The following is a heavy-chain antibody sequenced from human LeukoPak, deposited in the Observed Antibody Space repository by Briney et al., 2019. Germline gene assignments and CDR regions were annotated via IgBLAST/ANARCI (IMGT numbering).Heavy chain of an antibody. CDR3: ARGKRFPKPGLCGMDV. V-gene: IGHV7-4-1*02. Sequence: GGSLRLSCAASGFTFSSYAMNWVRQAPGQGLEWMGWINTNTGNPTYAQGFTGRFVFSLDTSVSTAYLQISSLKAEDTAVYYCARGKRFPKPGLCGMDVWGQGTTVTVSS. CDR2: INTNTGNP. CDR1: GFTFSSYA. D-gene: IGHD3-3*01. J-gene: IGHJ6*02.